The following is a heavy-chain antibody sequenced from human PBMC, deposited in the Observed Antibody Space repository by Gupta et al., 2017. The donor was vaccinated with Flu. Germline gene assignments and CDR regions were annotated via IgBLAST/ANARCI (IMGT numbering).Heavy chain of an antibody. CDR2: ISYDGSDG. V-gene: IGHV3-30*18. J-gene: IGHJ4*02. Sequence: VRRAPGKGLEWVALISYDGSDGYYSGSLEGRFTVSRDNSKNTVYLQMSSLRAEDTAVYYCAKHLGRWEPLPSNPFDHWGQGTLVTVSS. D-gene: IGHD1-26*01. CDR3: AKHLGRWEPLPSNPFDH.